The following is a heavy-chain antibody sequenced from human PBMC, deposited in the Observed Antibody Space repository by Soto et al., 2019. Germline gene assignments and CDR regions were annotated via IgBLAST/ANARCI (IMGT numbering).Heavy chain of an antibody. Sequence: NLSETLSPTCTVSGGSVSSGSYYWSWIRQPPGKGLEWIGYIYYSGSTNYNPSLKSRVTISVDTSKNQFSLKLSSVTAADTAVYYCAKSTVTTSHYYYYGMDVWGQGTTVTVSS. D-gene: IGHD4-17*01. V-gene: IGHV4-61*01. CDR3: AKSTVTTSHYYYYGMDV. J-gene: IGHJ6*02. CDR2: IYYSGST. CDR1: GGSVSSGSYY.